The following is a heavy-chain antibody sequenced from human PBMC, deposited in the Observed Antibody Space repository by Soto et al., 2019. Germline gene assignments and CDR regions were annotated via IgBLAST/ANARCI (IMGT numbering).Heavy chain of an antibody. J-gene: IGHJ6*02. CDR1: GYSISSGSY. CDR2: IYHGGTT. V-gene: IGHV4-38-2*02. Sequence: SETLSLTCTVSGYSISSGSYWAWIRQPPGKGPGWIASIYHGGTTFYNPSLKSRITISVDTSNNQFSLKLSSVTAADTAVYYCARGLIRPAYYYYGMDLWGQGTTVTVSS. CDR3: ARGLIRPAYYYYGMDL. D-gene: IGHD3-16*01.